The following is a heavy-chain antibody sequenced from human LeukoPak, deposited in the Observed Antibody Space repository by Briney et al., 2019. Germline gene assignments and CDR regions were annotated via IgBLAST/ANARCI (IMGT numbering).Heavy chain of an antibody. CDR3: TRAGYSSSWPTGHWFAP. D-gene: IGHD6-13*01. J-gene: IGHJ5*02. Sequence: GGSLRLSCAASGFTFSSYAMSWVRQAPGKGLEWVSAISGSGGSTCYADSVKGRFTISRDNSKNTLYLQMNSLRAEDTAVYYCTRAGYSSSWPTGHWFAPWGQGTLVSVSS. V-gene: IGHV3-23*01. CDR1: GFTFSSYA. CDR2: ISGSGGST.